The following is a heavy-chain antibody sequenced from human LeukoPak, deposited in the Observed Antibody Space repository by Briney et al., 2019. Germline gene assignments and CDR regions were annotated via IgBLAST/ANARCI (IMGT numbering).Heavy chain of an antibody. V-gene: IGHV3-23*01. CDR2: ISGSGGST. CDR3: AKGTTKMVRGDY. Sequence: GGSLRLSCAASGFTFSSYAMSWVRQAPGKGLEWVSAISGSGGSTYYADSVKGRFTISRDNSKNTLYPQMNSLRAEDTAVYYCAKGTTKMVRGDYWGQGALVTVSS. CDR1: GFTFSSYA. J-gene: IGHJ4*02. D-gene: IGHD3-10*01.